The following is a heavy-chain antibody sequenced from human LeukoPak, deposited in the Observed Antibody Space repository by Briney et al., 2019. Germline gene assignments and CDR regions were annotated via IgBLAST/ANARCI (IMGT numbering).Heavy chain of an antibody. J-gene: IGHJ6*03. D-gene: IGHD2-15*01. CDR3: GRLPRRAATPYYYYYMDV. V-gene: IGHV4-34*01. Sequence: SETLSLTCAVYGGSFSGYYWSWIRQPPGKGLEWIGDINHSGSTNYNPSLKSRVTISVDTSKNQFSLKLSSVTAADTAVYYCGRLPRRAATPYYYYYMDVWGKGTTVTVSS. CDR1: GGSFSGYY. CDR2: INHSGST.